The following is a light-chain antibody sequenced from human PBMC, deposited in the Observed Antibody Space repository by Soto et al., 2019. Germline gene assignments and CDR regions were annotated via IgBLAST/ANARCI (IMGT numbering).Light chain of an antibody. CDR2: LNRDGSH. V-gene: IGLV4-69*01. CDR1: SGDSSSA. CDR3: QTWGIGAGRV. Sequence: QSVLTQSPSASASLGASVKLTCTLCSGDSSSAIAWLQQQPDKGPRYLMKLNRDGSHIKGDGIPDRFSGSSSGAERNLIISSLQSEDEADYYCQTWGIGAGRVFGGGTKVTVL. J-gene: IGLJ2*01.